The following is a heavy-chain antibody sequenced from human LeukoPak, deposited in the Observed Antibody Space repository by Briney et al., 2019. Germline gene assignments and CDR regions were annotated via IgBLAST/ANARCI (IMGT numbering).Heavy chain of an antibody. CDR1: GYTFTNNW. D-gene: IGHD6-13*01. CDR3: ARLVSGSWAENFDF. V-gene: IGHV5-51*01. J-gene: IGHJ4*02. CDR2: ISPPSFET. Sequence: GESLKISCKASGYTFTNNWIGWVRQMPGKGLEWMGIISPPSFETRYSPSFQGQATISVDRSTNTAYLQWRSLKASDTAMYYCARLVSGSWAENFDFWGQGTLVTVSS.